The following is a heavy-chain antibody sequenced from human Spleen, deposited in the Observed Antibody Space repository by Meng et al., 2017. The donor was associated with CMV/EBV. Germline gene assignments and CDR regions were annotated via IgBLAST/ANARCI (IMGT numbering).Heavy chain of an antibody. D-gene: IGHD5-18*01. V-gene: IGHV1-46*02. CDR2: MNSSAGST. Sequence: CKASGYTFNSYYIRWVRQAPGQGLEWMGIMNSSAGSTRTAQKFQGRVTMTSDTSTSTVYMELSTLRSDDTAVYYCARGYSYGSPYFDYWGQGTLVTVSS. CDR3: ARGYSYGSPYFDY. CDR1: GYTFNSYY. J-gene: IGHJ4*02.